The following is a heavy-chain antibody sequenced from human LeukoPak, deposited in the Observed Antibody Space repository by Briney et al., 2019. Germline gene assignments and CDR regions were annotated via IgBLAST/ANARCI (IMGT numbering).Heavy chain of an antibody. J-gene: IGHJ4*02. CDR2: IYPGDSDT. Sequence: GESLKISCKGSGSSFTSYWIGWVRQMPGKGLEWMGIIYPGDSDTRYSPSFQGQVAISADKSISTAYLQWSSLKASDTAMYYCARSSDCSSTSCYFDYWGQGTLVTVSS. V-gene: IGHV5-51*01. D-gene: IGHD2-2*01. CDR1: GSSFTSYW. CDR3: ARSSDCSSTSCYFDY.